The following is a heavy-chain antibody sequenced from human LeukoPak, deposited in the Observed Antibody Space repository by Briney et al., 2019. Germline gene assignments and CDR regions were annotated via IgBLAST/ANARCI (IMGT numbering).Heavy chain of an antibody. V-gene: IGHV3-11*05. J-gene: IGHJ4*02. Sequence: GGSLRLSCAASGFTFSDYYMSWIRQAPGKGLEWVSYISSSGYTNYADSVKGRFTISRDNAKNSLYLQMNSLRAEDTAVYYCARDYSSNWLIDYWGQGTLVTVSS. CDR2: ISSSGYT. CDR1: GFTFSDYY. D-gene: IGHD6-13*01. CDR3: ARDYSSNWLIDY.